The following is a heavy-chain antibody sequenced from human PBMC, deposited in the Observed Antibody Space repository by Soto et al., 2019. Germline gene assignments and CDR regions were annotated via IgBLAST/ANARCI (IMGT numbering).Heavy chain of an antibody. CDR2: IYYSGST. D-gene: IGHD6-13*01. CDR1: GGSISSYY. CDR3: ARGRIAAEH. J-gene: IGHJ4*02. Sequence: SETLSLTCTVSGGSISSYYWSWIRQPPGKGLEWIGYIYYSGSTNYNPSLKSRVTISVDTSKNQFSLKLSSVTAAGTAVYYCARGRIAAEHWGQGTLVTVSS. V-gene: IGHV4-59*01.